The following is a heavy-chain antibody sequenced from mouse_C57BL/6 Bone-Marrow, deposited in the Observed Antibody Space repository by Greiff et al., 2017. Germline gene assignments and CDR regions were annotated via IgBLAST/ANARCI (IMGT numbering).Heavy chain of an antibody. CDR1: GFSLTSYG. CDR2: IWSGGST. Sequence: QVQLKESGPGLVQPSQSLSITCTVSGFSLTSYGVHWVRQSPGKGLEWLGVIWSGGSTDYNAAFISRLSISKDNSTSQVFFKMNRLQADDTAIYYCARRSFAYWGQGTLVTVSA. V-gene: IGHV2-2*01. J-gene: IGHJ3*01. CDR3: ARRSFAY.